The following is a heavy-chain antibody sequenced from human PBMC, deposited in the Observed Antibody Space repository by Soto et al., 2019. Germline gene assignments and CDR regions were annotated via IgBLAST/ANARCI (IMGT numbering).Heavy chain of an antibody. D-gene: IGHD6-13*01. V-gene: IGHV4-59*08. CDR2: IYYVGTT. Sequence: SETLSLTCTVSGGSISPYYWSWIRQPPGKGLEWVGYIYYVGTTSYNPSLKSRVTISLDTSKNQFSLKLSSVTAADTAVYYCARRYSSSFDYWGQETLVTVSS. CDR3: ARRYSSSFDY. CDR1: GGSISPYY. J-gene: IGHJ4*02.